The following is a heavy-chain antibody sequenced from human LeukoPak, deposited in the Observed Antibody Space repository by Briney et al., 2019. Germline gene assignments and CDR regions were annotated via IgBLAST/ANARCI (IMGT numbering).Heavy chain of an antibody. D-gene: IGHD3-10*01. CDR1: GYTFSSYD. CDR2: MNPNSGNT. CDR3: ARGGTLVRGVTMLSGMDV. Sequence: ASVTVSCKTSGYTFSSYDINWVRQVNGQGLEWMGWMNPNSGNTVYAQKFQGRITMTRDTSISTAYMELSSLRSEDTAVYYCARGGTLVRGVTMLSGMDVWGQGSTVTVSS. J-gene: IGHJ6*02. V-gene: IGHV1-8*01.